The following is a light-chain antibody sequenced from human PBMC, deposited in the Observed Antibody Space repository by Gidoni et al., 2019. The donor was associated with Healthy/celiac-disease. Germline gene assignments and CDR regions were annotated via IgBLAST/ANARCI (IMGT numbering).Light chain of an antibody. J-gene: IGLJ2*01. Sequence: SYVLTQPPAVSVAPGQTARITCGGNNIGSNSVHWYQQKPGQAPVLVVYAASARPSGIPERVSGSHSWNTATLTISRVDAGDEADYYCQVWDSSSDHPVFGGGTQLTVL. CDR1: NIGSNS. V-gene: IGLV3-21*02. CDR3: QVWDSSSDHPV. CDR2: AAS.